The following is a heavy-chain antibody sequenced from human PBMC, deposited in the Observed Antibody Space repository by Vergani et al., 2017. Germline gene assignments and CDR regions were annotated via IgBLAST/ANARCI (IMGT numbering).Heavy chain of an antibody. CDR2: FDPEDGET. CDR3: ATGGGVDTAFYEAFDI. D-gene: IGHD5-18*01. CDR1: GYTLTGLS. V-gene: IGHV1-24*01. J-gene: IGHJ3*02. Sequence: QVQLVQSGAEVKKPGASVKVSCKVSGYTLTGLSMHWVRQAPGKGLEWMGGFDPEDGETIYAQKFQGRVTMTEDTSTDTAYMELSSLRSEDTAVYYCATGGGVDTAFYEAFDIWGQGTMVTVSS.